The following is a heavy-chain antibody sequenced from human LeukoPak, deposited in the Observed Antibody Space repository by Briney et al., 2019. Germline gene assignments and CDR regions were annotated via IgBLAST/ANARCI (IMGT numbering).Heavy chain of an antibody. V-gene: IGHV3-53*01. Sequence: PGXSLRLSCAASGFTVSSNYMSWVRQAPGKGLEWVSVIYSGGSTYYADSMKGRFTISRDISKNTLYLQMNSLRAEDTAIYYCAAGRFWSGYYDYWGQGTLVTVSS. CDR3: AAGRFWSGYYDY. J-gene: IGHJ4*02. D-gene: IGHD3-3*01. CDR1: GFTVSSNY. CDR2: IYSGGST.